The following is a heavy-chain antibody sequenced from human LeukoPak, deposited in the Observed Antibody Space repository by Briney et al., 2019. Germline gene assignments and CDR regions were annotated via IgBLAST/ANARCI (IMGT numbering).Heavy chain of an antibody. Sequence: GGSLRLSCVASGFPFSSYWMTWVRQAPGKGLEWVANIKQDGSKKSYVDSVKGRFTISRDNAKDSLYLQMNSLRAEDTAIYYCTRVGYIDEGIDYWGQGTLVTVSS. D-gene: IGHD5-24*01. CDR2: IKQDGSKK. J-gene: IGHJ4*02. CDR3: TRVGYIDEGIDY. CDR1: GFPFSSYW. V-gene: IGHV3-7*04.